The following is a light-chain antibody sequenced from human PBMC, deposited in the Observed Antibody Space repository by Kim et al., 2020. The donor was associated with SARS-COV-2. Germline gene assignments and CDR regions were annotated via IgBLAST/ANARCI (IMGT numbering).Light chain of an antibody. Sequence: LGQTVRITCQGDSLRIYYASWYQQKPGQAPVLVIYGKNNRPSGIPDRFSGSSSGNTASLTITGAQAEDEADYYCNSRDSSGNHLYVFGTGTKVTVL. V-gene: IGLV3-19*01. CDR1: SLRIYY. CDR2: GKN. CDR3: NSRDSSGNHLYV. J-gene: IGLJ1*01.